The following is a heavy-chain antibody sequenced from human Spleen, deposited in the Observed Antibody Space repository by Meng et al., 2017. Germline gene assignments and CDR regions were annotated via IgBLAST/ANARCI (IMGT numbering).Heavy chain of an antibody. V-gene: IGHV1-2*06. CDR3: ARDEDISAAGKLFGDY. CDR2: INPKSGDT. J-gene: IGHJ4*02. D-gene: IGHD6-13*01. Sequence: QVRRWQSGAEGKKPGASVKVSCKASGYTFPDYWLHWVRRAPGQGLEWMGRINPKSGDTHYAQRFQGRVTMTGDTSISTAYMELSGLRSDDTAMYYCARDEDISAAGKLFGDYWGQGTLVTVSS. CDR1: GYTFPDYW.